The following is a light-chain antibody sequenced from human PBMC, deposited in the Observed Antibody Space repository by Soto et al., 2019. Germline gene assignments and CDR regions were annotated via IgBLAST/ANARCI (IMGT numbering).Light chain of an antibody. CDR3: HPYYSPPPT. V-gene: IGKV4-1*01. J-gene: IGKJ1*01. CDR1: QSVLYSSNNKNY. CDR2: WAS. Sequence: DIVMTQSPDSLAVSLGERATINCKSSQSVLYSSNNKNYLAWYQQTPGQPPKLLIYWASTRESGVPDRFSGSGSGTDFTLTISSLQAEDVAIYYCHPYYSPPPTFGQGNKVEIK.